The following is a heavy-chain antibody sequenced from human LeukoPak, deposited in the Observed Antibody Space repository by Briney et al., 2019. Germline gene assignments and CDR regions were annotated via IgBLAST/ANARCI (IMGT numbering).Heavy chain of an antibody. D-gene: IGHD3-22*01. V-gene: IGHV3-23*01. J-gene: IGHJ4*02. CDR3: AKAELRGDYDSRSCFDY. Sequence: GGSLRLSCAASGFTFSSYAMSWVRQAPGKGLEWVSAISGSGGSTYYADSVKGRFTISRDNSKNTLYLQMNSLRAEDTAVYYCAKAELRGDYDSRSCFDYWGQGTLVTVSS. CDR2: ISGSGGST. CDR1: GFTFSSYA.